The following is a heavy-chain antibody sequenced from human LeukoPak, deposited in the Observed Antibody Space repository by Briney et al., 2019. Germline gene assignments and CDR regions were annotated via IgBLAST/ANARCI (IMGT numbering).Heavy chain of an antibody. Sequence: PGGSLRLSCAASGFTFSNYGMHWVRQSPGKGLEWVAFIAYDRSHSFHADSVKGRFTISRDNSKNTLYQQMNSLRAEDMALYHCATDRDFYDTGGAYFQHWGQGTLVTVSS. CDR2: IAYDRSHS. J-gene: IGHJ1*01. D-gene: IGHD3-22*01. V-gene: IGHV3-30*03. CDR3: ATDRDFYDTGGAYFQH. CDR1: GFTFSNYG.